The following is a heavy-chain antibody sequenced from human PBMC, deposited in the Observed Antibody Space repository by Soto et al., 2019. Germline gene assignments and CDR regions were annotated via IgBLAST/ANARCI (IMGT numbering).Heavy chain of an antibody. CDR1: GGSISSLNDY. Sequence: QVQLEQSGPGLVKPSQTLSLTCKISGGSISSLNDYWSWIRQSPGEGLEWIGYIFDSGTAHYNPSLKGXVRIXGXXXXXXXXXXXXSVTVADTAVYYCAREVSWTGAFDHWGQGILVTVSS. J-gene: IGHJ5*02. CDR3: AREVSWTGAFDH. CDR2: IFDSGTA. D-gene: IGHD2-21*02. V-gene: IGHV4-30-4*01.